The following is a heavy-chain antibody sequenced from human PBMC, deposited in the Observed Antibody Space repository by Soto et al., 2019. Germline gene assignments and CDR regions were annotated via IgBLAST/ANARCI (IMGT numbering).Heavy chain of an antibody. V-gene: IGHV1-58*01. CDR3: AADLGFTATPDYFDY. CDR2: IVVGSGNT. Sequence: SVKVSCKASGFTFTSSAVQWVRQARGQRLEWIGWIVVGSGNTNYAQKFQERVTITRDMYTSTAYMELSSLRSEDTAVYYCAADLGFTATPDYFDYWGQGSMVTVSS. J-gene: IGHJ4*02. CDR1: GFTFTSSA. D-gene: IGHD2-21*02.